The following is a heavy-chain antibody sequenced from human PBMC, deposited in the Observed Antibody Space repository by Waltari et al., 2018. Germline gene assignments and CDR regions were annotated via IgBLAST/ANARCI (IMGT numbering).Heavy chain of an antibody. J-gene: IGHJ4*02. V-gene: IGHV4-38-2*01. D-gene: IGHD6-13*01. Sequence: QVQLQESGPGLVTPSETLSLTCAVSGYSISSGYSWGWIRQPPGKGLEWIGSIYHSGGTYYNPSLKSRVTISVDTSKNQFSLKLSSVTAADTAVYYCARHPVAAAGKYDYWGQGTLVTVSS. CDR3: ARHPVAAAGKYDY. CDR1: GYSISSGYS. CDR2: IYHSGGT.